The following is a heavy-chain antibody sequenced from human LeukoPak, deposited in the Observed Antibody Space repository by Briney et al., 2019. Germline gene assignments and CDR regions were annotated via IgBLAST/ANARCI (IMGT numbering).Heavy chain of an antibody. CDR3: ARDRSYDILTGYPFDY. J-gene: IGHJ4*02. Sequence: GGSLRLSCAASGFTFTTYNMNWVRQAPGKGLEWVSSITSGSTYMYYADSVKGRFTISRDNAKNSLCLQMNSLRAEDTAVYYCARDRSYDILTGYPFDYWGQGTLVTVSS. D-gene: IGHD3-9*01. CDR1: GFTFTTYN. CDR2: ITSGSTYM. V-gene: IGHV3-21*01.